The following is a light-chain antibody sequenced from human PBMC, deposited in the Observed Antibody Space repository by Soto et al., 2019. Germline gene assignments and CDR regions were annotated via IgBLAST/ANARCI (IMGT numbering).Light chain of an antibody. CDR2: DAS. CDR1: QSVSSGD. V-gene: IGKV3-20*01. Sequence: IVLTQSPGTLSLSPGERGTLSCGGSQSVSSGDLSLYQQKAGQAPRLLIYDASSRATGIPDRFSGSGSGTDFTLTIVRLEPEDFAVYYCQQYSTSPRTFGQGTKVDIK. J-gene: IGKJ1*01. CDR3: QQYSTSPRT.